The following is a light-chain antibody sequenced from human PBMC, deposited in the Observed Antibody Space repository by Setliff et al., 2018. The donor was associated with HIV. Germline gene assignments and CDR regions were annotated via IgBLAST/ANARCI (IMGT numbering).Light chain of an antibody. CDR3: AVWDNGLKGYV. CDR2: NNY. V-gene: IGLV1-44*01. CDR1: SSNIGVNV. Sequence: QSVLSRPPSASGTPGQSVTISCSGSSSNIGVNVVNWYQHLPGTSPKLLIYNNYQRPSGVPDRFSGSKSGSSGSLAISGLQSEDEADYYCAVWDNGLKGYVFGTGTKVTVL. J-gene: IGLJ1*01.